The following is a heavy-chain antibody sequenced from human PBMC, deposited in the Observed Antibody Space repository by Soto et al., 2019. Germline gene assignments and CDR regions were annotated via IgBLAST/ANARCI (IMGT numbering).Heavy chain of an antibody. CDR3: ARDGGPMHQGTINGYYYYCYMDV. CDR1: GFTFSSDW. J-gene: IGHJ6*03. D-gene: IGHD3-16*01. Sequence: GGSLRLSCAASGFTFSSDWMSWVRQTPGKGREWVANIKQDGTETYCVDCVKGRFTIASDNGSNARCLQMNGLRAEDTAVYYCARDGGPMHQGTINGYYYYCYMDVWGKGRKVTV. CDR2: IKQDGTET. V-gene: IGHV3-7*01.